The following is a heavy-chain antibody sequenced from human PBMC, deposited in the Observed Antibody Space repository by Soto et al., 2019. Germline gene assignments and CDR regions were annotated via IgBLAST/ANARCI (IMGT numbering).Heavy chain of an antibody. Sequence: EVQLVESGGGLVQPGGSLRLSCAASGFTFSSYEMNWVRQAPGKGLEWVSYISSSGSTIYYADSVKGRFTISRDNAKNSLYLQMNSLRAEDTAVYYCARDLGIAARRNWFDPWGQGTLVTVSS. D-gene: IGHD6-6*01. V-gene: IGHV3-48*03. CDR2: ISSSGSTI. CDR1: GFTFSSYE. CDR3: ARDLGIAARRNWFDP. J-gene: IGHJ5*02.